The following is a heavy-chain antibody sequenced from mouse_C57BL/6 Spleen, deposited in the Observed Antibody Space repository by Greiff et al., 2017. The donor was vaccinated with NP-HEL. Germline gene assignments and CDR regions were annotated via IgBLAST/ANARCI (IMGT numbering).Heavy chain of an antibody. D-gene: IGHD2-4*01. CDR2: INPSSGYT. CDR1: GYTFTSYW. Sequence: VQLVESGAELAKPGASVKLSCKASGYTFTSYWMHWVKQRPGQGLEWIGYINPSSGYTKYNQKFKDKATLTADKSSSTAYMQLSSLTYEDSAVYYCLIYYDYDAGGFDYWGQGTTLTVSS. V-gene: IGHV1-7*01. J-gene: IGHJ2*01. CDR3: LIYYDYDAGGFDY.